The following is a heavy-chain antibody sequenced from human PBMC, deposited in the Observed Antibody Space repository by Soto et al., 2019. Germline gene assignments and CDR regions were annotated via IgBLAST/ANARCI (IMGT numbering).Heavy chain of an antibody. CDR1: GYIFINYY. Sequence: QVQLVQSGAEVKKPGASVKISCKTSGYIFINYYIHWVRQAPGQGLEWVALFNPMSGSTNYAQKLQGRDTVTSNTSTSTIYMELGSLISEDTAVYYSARDLAAADYWGQGTLVTVSS. V-gene: IGHV1-46*04. J-gene: IGHJ4*02. D-gene: IGHD6-13*01. CDR2: FNPMSGST. CDR3: ARDLAAADY.